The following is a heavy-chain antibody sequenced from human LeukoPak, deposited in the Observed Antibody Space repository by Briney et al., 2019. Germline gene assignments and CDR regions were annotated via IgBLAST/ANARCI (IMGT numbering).Heavy chain of an antibody. V-gene: IGHV3-30*04. D-gene: IGHD3-9*01. CDR3: ARGPERRYFDWLLYY. Sequence: PGASLRLSCAASGFTFSSYAMHWVRQAPGKGLEWVAVISYDGSNKYYADSVKGRFTISRDNSKNTLYLQMNSLRAEDTAVYYCARGPERRYFDWLLYYWGQGTLVTVSS. CDR1: GFTFSSYA. CDR2: ISYDGSNK. J-gene: IGHJ4*02.